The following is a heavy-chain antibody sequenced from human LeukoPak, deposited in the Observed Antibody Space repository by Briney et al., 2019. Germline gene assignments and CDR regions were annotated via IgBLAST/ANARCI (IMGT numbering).Heavy chain of an antibody. Sequence: GGSLRLSCAASGFTFSSYWMCWVRQAPGKGLEWVANIKQDGSEKYYVDSVKGRFTISRDNAKNSLYLQMNSLRAEDTAVYYCAKDRYGDYGFDAFDIWGQGTMVTVSS. CDR1: GFTFSSYW. D-gene: IGHD4-17*01. J-gene: IGHJ3*02. CDR2: IKQDGSEK. V-gene: IGHV3-7*01. CDR3: AKDRYGDYGFDAFDI.